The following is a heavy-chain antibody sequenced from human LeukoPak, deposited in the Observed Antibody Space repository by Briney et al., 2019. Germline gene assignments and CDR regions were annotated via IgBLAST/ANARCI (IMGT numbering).Heavy chain of an antibody. Sequence: QTGGSLRLSCAASGFTFSSYGMHWVRQAPGKGLEWVAVIWYDGSNKYYADSVKGRFTISRDNSKNTLYLQMNSLRAEDTAVYYCFGPTAHGVVPAARGSSWGQGTLVTVSS. CDR3: FGPTAHGVVPAARGSS. D-gene: IGHD2-2*01. CDR1: GFTFSSYG. CDR2: IWYDGSNK. J-gene: IGHJ5*02. V-gene: IGHV3-33*01.